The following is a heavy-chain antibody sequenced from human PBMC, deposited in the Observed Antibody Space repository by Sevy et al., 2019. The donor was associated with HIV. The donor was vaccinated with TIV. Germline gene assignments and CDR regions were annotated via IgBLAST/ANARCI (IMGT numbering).Heavy chain of an antibody. CDR3: AGENAWGRGYS. D-gene: IGHD1-26*01. CDR1: GGSITSLY. Sequence: SETLSLTCTVSGGSITSLYWNWIRQPPGKGLEWIANIYYNGHINYTPSLKSRVTLSLDTSKNQFALRLASVTAADTAMYYCAGENAWGRGYSWGQGTLVTVSS. CDR2: IYYNGHI. V-gene: IGHV4-59*08. J-gene: IGHJ4*02.